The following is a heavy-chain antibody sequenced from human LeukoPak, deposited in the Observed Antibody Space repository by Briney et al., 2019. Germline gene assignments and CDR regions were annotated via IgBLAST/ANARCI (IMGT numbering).Heavy chain of an antibody. V-gene: IGHV1-69*04. J-gene: IGHJ3*02. CDR1: GGTFSSYA. CDR3: AVVVDAFDI. Sequence: ASVKVSCKASGGTFSSYAISWVRQAPGQGLEWMGRIIPILGIANYAQKLQGRVTMTTDTSTSTAYMELRSLRSDDTAVYYCAVVVDAFDIWGQGTMVTVSS. CDR2: IIPILGIA. D-gene: IGHD2-15*01.